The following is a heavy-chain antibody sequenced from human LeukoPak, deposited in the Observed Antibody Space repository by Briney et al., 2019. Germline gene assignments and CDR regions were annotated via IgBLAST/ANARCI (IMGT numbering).Heavy chain of an antibody. J-gene: IGHJ4*02. Sequence: SGGSLRLSCAASGFTISRSSMHWVRQAPGKGLQWMSFIRYDGSYKYYADSVNGRFTISRDNSKNTLYLQMDNLRPDDTAIYYCAGIAVAGLYWGQGTLVTVSS. D-gene: IGHD6-19*01. CDR2: IRYDGSYK. CDR1: GFTISRSS. V-gene: IGHV3-30*04. CDR3: AGIAVAGLY.